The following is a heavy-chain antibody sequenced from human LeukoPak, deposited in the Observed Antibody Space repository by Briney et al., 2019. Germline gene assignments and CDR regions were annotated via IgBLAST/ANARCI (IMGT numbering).Heavy chain of an antibody. CDR2: IYYSGST. CDR1: GGSISSGDYY. J-gene: IGHJ4*02. CDR3: AREPYGGNLGYYFDY. Sequence: SQTLSLTCTVSGGSISSGDYYWSWIRQPPGKGLEWIGYIYYSGSTYYNPSLKSRVTISVDTSKNQFSLKLSSVTAADTAVYYCAREPYGGNLGYYFDYWGQGTLVTVSS. D-gene: IGHD4-23*01. V-gene: IGHV4-30-4*01.